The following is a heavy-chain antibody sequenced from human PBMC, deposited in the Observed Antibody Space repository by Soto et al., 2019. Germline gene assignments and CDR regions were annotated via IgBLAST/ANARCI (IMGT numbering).Heavy chain of an antibody. Sequence: ASEKVSCKASGYTFTSYAMHWVRQAPGQRLEWMGWINAGNGNTKYSQKFQGRVTITRDTSASTAYMELSSLRSEDTAVYYCAGSRSGWYTPLFDYWGQGTLVTVSS. J-gene: IGHJ4*02. CDR1: GYTFTSYA. V-gene: IGHV1-3*01. CDR2: INAGNGNT. D-gene: IGHD6-19*01. CDR3: AGSRSGWYTPLFDY.